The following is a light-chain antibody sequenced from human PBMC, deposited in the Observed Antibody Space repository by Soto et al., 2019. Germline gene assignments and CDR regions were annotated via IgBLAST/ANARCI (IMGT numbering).Light chain of an antibody. Sequence: QSVLTQPPSASGTPGQRVTISCSGSYSNVETNYVYWYQQVPGTAPKLLIYTNDQRPSGVPDRFSVSKSGTSASLAISGLRSEDEADYFCSATDDSLGGPVFGGGTKLTVL. J-gene: IGLJ2*01. CDR3: SATDDSLGGPV. CDR2: TND. CDR1: YSNVETNY. V-gene: IGLV1-47*02.